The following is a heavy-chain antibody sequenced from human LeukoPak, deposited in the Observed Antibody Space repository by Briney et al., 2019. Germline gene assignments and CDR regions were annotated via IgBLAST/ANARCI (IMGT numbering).Heavy chain of an antibody. CDR2: INHSGST. CDR1: GGSFSGYY. D-gene: IGHD1-26*01. V-gene: IGHV4-34*01. Sequence: SETLSLTCAVYGGSFSGYYWSWIRQPPGKGLEWIGEINHSGSTNYNPSLKSRVTISVDTSKNQFSLKLSSVTAADTAVYYCARGLRGVGAMYPNNWFDPWGQGTLVTVSS. J-gene: IGHJ5*02. CDR3: ARGLRGVGAMYPNNWFDP.